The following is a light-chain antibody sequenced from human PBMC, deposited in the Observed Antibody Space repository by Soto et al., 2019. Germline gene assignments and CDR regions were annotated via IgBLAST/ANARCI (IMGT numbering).Light chain of an antibody. CDR2: GPS. Sequence: EIVMTQSPATLSVSPGERATLSCRAIQSVSSKLAWYQQKPGQAPRVLIYGPSTRATGIPARFSGSGSGTEFTLTISSLQSEDFAVYYCQQYNNWPRAFGQGTKVEVK. J-gene: IGKJ1*01. V-gene: IGKV3-15*01. CDR3: QQYNNWPRA. CDR1: QSVSSK.